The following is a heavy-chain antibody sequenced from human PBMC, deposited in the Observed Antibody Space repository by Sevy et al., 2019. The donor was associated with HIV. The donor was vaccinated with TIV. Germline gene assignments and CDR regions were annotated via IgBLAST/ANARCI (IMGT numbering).Heavy chain of an antibody. CDR2: INPSGGST. CDR3: ARGVLTAYGLLAEGGVFDY. Sequence: APVKVSCKASGYTFTSYYMHWVRQAPGQGLEWMGIINPSGGSTSFAQKFQGRVTLTRDTSTSTVYMELSSLRSEDTAVYHCARGVLTAYGLLAEGGVFDYWGQGTLVTVSS. V-gene: IGHV1-46*01. D-gene: IGHD2-8*01. CDR1: GYTFTSYY. J-gene: IGHJ4*02.